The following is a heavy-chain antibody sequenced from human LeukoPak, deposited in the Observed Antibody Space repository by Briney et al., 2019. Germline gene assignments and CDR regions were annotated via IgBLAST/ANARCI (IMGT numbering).Heavy chain of an antibody. CDR3: ARDKNHRFDY. D-gene: IGHD2/OR15-2a*01. CDR1: GYTFTDNG. Sequence: GASVKVSCKASGYTFTDNGISWVGQAPGEGLEWMGWISANSGKTNYAQRFQGRVTMTRETSSSTVYMELRSLRSDDTAVYFCARDKNHRFDYWGRGTLVSVTS. J-gene: IGHJ4*02. CDR2: ISANSGKT. V-gene: IGHV1-18*01.